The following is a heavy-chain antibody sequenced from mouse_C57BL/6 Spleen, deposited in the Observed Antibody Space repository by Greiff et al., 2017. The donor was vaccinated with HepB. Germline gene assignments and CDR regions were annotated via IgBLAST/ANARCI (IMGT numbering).Heavy chain of an antibody. CDR2: ISYDGSN. D-gene: IGHD2-4*01. CDR1: GYSITSGYY. V-gene: IGHV3-6*01. J-gene: IGHJ2*01. Sequence: VQLKESGPGLVKPSQSLSLTCSVTGYSITSGYYWNWIRQSPGNKLEWMGYISYDGSNNYNPSLKNRISITRDTSKNQFFLKLNSVTTEDTATYYCARDRGDYENYWGQGTTLTVSS. CDR3: ARDRGDYENY.